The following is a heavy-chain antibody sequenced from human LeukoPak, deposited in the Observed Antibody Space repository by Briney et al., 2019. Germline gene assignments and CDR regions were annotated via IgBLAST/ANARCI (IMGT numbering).Heavy chain of an antibody. D-gene: IGHD6-19*01. Sequence: ASVKVSCKASGYTFTSYGISWVRQAPGQGLEWMGWISAYNGNTNYSQKLQGSVTMTTEKSTSTAYMELRSLRSDDTAVYYCARHFGQYSSGWYLLYYFDYWGQGTLVTVSS. J-gene: IGHJ4*02. CDR3: ARHFGQYSSGWYLLYYFDY. CDR1: GYTFTSYG. V-gene: IGHV1-18*01. CDR2: ISAYNGNT.